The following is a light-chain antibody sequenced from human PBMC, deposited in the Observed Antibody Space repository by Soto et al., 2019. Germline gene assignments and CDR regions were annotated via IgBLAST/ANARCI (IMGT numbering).Light chain of an antibody. J-gene: IGKJ5*01. Sequence: DIQITQSKSSLSASVGDRVTITCRASQSISSYLNWYQQKPGKAPKLLIYAASSLQSGVPSRFSGSGSGTDFTLTISSLQPEDFATYYCQQYNSYITFGQGTRLEIK. V-gene: IGKV1-39*01. CDR3: QQYNSYIT. CDR1: QSISSY. CDR2: AAS.